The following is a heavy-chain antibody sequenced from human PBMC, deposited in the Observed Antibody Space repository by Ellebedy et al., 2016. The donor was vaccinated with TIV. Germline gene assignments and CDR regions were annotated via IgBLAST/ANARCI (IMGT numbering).Heavy chain of an antibody. CDR1: GFTFSSYA. CDR3: AKAPTAIFAHFYYYYYYMDV. J-gene: IGHJ6*03. Sequence: GESLKISCEASGFTFSSYAMSWLRQAPGKGLEWVSVFGGRSTTTYYADSVRGRFTISRDNSKNTLYLQMISLRAEDTAVYYCAKAPTAIFAHFYYYYYYMDVWGKGTTVTVSS. V-gene: IGHV3-23*01. CDR2: FGGRSTTT. D-gene: IGHD2-21*02.